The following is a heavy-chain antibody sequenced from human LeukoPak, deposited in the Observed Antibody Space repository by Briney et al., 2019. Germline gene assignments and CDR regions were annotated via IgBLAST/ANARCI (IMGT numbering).Heavy chain of an antibody. J-gene: IGHJ5*02. CDR3: ARHVGFITMVRGVINNNWFDP. V-gene: IGHV4-38-2*02. Sequence: SETLSLTCTVSGYSISSGYYWGWIRQPPGKGLEWIGSIYHSGSTYYNPSLKSRVTISVDTSKNQFSLKLSSVTAADTAVYYCARHVGFITMVRGVINNNWFDPWGQGTLVTASS. D-gene: IGHD3-10*01. CDR2: IYHSGST. CDR1: GYSISSGYY.